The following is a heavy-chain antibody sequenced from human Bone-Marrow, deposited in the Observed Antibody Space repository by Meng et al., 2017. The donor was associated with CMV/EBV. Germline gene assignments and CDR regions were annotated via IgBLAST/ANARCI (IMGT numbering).Heavy chain of an antibody. CDR3: ARGSGYFDWLADWFDP. J-gene: IGHJ5*02. CDR2: IYTSGST. Sequence: VQLQESGPGLVEPSETLSLTCPVSAGSSSSYYWSWIRQPAGKGLEWIGRIYTSGSTNYNPSLKSRVTMSVDTSKNQFSLKLSSVTAADTAVYYCARGSGYFDWLADWFDPWGQGTLVTVSS. D-gene: IGHD3-9*01. V-gene: IGHV4-4*07. CDR1: AGSSSSYY.